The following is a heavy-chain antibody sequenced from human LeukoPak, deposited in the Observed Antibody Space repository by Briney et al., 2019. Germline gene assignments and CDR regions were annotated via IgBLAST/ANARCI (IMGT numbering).Heavy chain of an antibody. CDR1: GFTFSKYW. J-gene: IGHJ4*02. V-gene: IGHV3-74*01. CDR3: ATKQWLAPPPDS. CDR2: INTDGTVT. D-gene: IGHD6-19*01. Sequence: QPGGSLRLSCAASGFTFSKYWMLWVRQAPGKGLESGSRINTDGTVTTYADSVKGRFTVSRDNADNTMFLQMNSVRDEDTAVYYCATKQWLAPPPDSWGQGTPVTVSS.